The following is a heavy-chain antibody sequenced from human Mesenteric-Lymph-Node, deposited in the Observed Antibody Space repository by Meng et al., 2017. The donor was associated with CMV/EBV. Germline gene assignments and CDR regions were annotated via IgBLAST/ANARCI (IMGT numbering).Heavy chain of an antibody. J-gene: IGHJ6*02. D-gene: IGHD2/OR15-2a*01. V-gene: IGHV4-30-4*02. CDR3: ARDVRDNYYYYGMDV. CDR1: GGSINSGDYY. CDR2: IYYSGST. Sequence: SETLSLTCTVSGGSINSGDYYWSWIRQPPGKGLEWIGYIYYSGSTYYNPSLKSRLTISVDTSTNQFSLKLSSVTAADTAVYYCARDVRDNYYYYGMDVWGQGTTVTVSS.